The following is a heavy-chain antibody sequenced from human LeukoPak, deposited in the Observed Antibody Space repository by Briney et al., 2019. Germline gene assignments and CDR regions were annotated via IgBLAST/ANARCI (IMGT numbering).Heavy chain of an antibody. V-gene: IGHV4-34*01. CDR1: GGSFSGYY. D-gene: IGHD1-26*01. Sequence: PSETLSLTCAVYGGSFSGYYWSWILQPPGEGLEWIGEINHSGSTNYNPSLKSRVTLSVDTSKNQFSLKLSSVTAADAAVYYCARTWGADQAYFDYWGQGTLVTVSS. J-gene: IGHJ4*02. CDR3: ARTWGADQAYFDY. CDR2: INHSGST.